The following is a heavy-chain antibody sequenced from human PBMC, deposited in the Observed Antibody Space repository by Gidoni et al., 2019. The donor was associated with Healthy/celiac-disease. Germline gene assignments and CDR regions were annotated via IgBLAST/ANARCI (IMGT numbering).Heavy chain of an antibody. J-gene: IGHJ5*02. D-gene: IGHD2-2*02. CDR2: SSSRSRTI. V-gene: IGHV3-48*01. CDR1: GFPFSGYS. CDR3: ARDRGYCSSTSCYIGWCDP. Sequence: EVQLVESGGGLLQPGGSLRLSCAASGFPFSGYSMNWVRQAPGKGRAWVSYSSSRSRTIYYEDSVKGRLTISRDNAKNSLYLKMNSLRAEDTAVYYCARDRGYCSSTSCYIGWCDPWGQGTLVTVSS.